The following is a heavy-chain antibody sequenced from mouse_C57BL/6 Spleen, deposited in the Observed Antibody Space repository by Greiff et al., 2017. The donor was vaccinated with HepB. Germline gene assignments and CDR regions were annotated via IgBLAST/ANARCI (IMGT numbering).Heavy chain of an antibody. V-gene: IGHV1-15*01. Sequence: VQLQESGAELVRPGASVTLSCKASGYTFTDYEMHWVKQTPVHGLEWIGAIDPETGGTAYNQKFKGKAILTADKSSSTAYMELRSLTSEDSAVYYCTRLGLEGYFDYWGQGTTLTVSS. CDR3: TRLGLEGYFDY. CDR1: GYTFTDYE. D-gene: IGHD3-1*01. J-gene: IGHJ2*01. CDR2: IDPETGGT.